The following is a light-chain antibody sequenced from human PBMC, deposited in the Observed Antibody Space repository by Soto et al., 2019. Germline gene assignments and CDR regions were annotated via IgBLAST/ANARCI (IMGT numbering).Light chain of an antibody. J-gene: IGLJ2*01. CDR3: QSFDTSLNRV. V-gene: IGLV1-40*01. CDR1: SSNIGAGYD. Sequence: QSVLTQPASVSVAPGQRVSISCTGSSSNIGAGYDVHWHKQLPGTAPKLLIYANSNRPSGVPDRFSGSKSGTSASLAISGLQADDEADYYCQSFDTSLNRVFGGGTQLTVL. CDR2: ANS.